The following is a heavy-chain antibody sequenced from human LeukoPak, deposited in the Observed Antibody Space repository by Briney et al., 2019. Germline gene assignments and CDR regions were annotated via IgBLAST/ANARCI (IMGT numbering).Heavy chain of an antibody. J-gene: IGHJ4*02. D-gene: IGHD2-2*01. CDR2: IYYSGST. CDR1: GGSISSGGYY. Sequence: SETLSLTCSVSGGSISSGGYYWSWIRQHPGKGLEWIGYIYYSGSTYYNPSLKSRVTISVDTSKNQFSLKLSSVTAADTAVYYCARDPRYCSSTSCYQERTFDYWSQGTLVTVSS. CDR3: ARDPRYCSSTSCYQERTFDY. V-gene: IGHV4-31*03.